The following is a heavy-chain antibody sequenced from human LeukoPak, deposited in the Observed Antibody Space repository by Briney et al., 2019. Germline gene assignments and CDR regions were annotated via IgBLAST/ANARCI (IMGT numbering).Heavy chain of an antibody. D-gene: IGHD3-22*01. J-gene: IGHJ3*02. CDR3: AASSSGYYWAAFDI. V-gene: IGHV4-59*01. Sequence: PSETLSLTCTVSGGSISSYYWSWIRRPPGKGLEWIGYIYYSGSTNYNPSLKSRVTISVDTSKNQFSLKLSSVTAADTAVYYCAASSSGYYWAAFDIWGQGTMVTVSS. CDR2: IYYSGST. CDR1: GGSISSYY.